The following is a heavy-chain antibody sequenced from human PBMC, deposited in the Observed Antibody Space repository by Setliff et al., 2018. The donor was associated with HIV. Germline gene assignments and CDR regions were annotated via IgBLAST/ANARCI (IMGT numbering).Heavy chain of an antibody. CDR2: VSSRGDT. CDR1: GGTFSGHY. V-gene: IGHV4-34*01. CDR3: ARAAAGNTGPFDL. J-gene: IGHJ4*02. D-gene: IGHD4-17*01. Sequence: ETLSLTCAVYGGTFSGHYWSWIRQPPGQGLDWIGRVSSRGDTNYNPSLKSRVTMSVDTSKNQFSLKLTSVTASDTAVYYCARAAAGNTGPFDLWGQGSPVTVSS.